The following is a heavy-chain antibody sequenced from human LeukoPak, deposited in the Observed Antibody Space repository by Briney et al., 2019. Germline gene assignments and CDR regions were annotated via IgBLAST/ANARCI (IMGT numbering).Heavy chain of an antibody. Sequence: PSETLSLTCAVSGDSSNNGDYSWTWVRQPPGKGLEWIGYIYRSGSTFYNPSLKSRLTISVDRSRKQPSLILNSVTAADTAVYYCARAKAVAPNFDYWGQGTLVTVSS. D-gene: IGHD6-19*01. J-gene: IGHJ4*02. V-gene: IGHV4-30-2*01. CDR3: ARAKAVAPNFDY. CDR1: GDSSNNGDYS. CDR2: IYRSGST.